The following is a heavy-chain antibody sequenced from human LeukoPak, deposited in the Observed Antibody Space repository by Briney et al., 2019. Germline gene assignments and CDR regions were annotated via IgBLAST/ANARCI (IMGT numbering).Heavy chain of an antibody. J-gene: IGHJ4*02. CDR2: ISGSGGST. CDR1: GFTFSSYA. V-gene: IGHV3-23*01. Sequence: GGSLRLSCAASGFTFSSYAMSWARQAPGKGLEWVSAISGSGGSTYYADSVKGRFTISRDNSKNTLYLQMNSLRAEDTAVYYCAKDREEYCSGGSCKGFDYWGQGTLVTVSS. D-gene: IGHD2-15*01. CDR3: AKDREEYCSGGSCKGFDY.